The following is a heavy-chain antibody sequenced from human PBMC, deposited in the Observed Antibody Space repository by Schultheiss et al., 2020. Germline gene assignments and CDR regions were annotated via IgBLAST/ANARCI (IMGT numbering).Heavy chain of an antibody. V-gene: IGHV4-39*07. CDR3: ARASRIGFDY. Sequence: SATLSLTCTVSGGSISSGGYYWSWIRQPPGKGLEWIGEINHSGSTNYNPSLKSRVTISVDTSKNQFSLKLSSVTAADTAVYYCARASRIGFDYWGQGTLVTVSS. CDR1: GGSISSGGYY. CDR2: INHSGST. J-gene: IGHJ4*02. D-gene: IGHD1-26*01.